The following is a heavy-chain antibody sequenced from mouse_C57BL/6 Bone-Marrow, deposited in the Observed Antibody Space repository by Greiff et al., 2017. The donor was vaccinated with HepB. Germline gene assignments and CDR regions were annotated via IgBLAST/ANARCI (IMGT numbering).Heavy chain of an antibody. D-gene: IGHD2-4*01. CDR3: TRRGIYDYALYY. CDR1: GYTFTSYW. CDR2: IHPNSGST. J-gene: IGHJ2*01. Sequence: VQLQQPGAELVKPGASVKLSFKASGYTFTSYWMHWVKQRPGQGLEWIGMIHPNSGSTNYNEKFKSKATLTVDKSSSTAYMQLSSLTSEDSAVYYCTRRGIYDYALYYWGQGTTLTVSS. V-gene: IGHV1-64*01.